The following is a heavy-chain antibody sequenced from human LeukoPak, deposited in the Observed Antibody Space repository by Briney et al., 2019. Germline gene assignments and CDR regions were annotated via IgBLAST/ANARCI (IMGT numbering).Heavy chain of an antibody. CDR3: ARDLRDYYDSSGYFDY. CDR1: GFTASSNY. Sequence: GGSLRLSCAASGFTASSNYMSWVRQAPGKGLEWVSVIYSGGSTYYADSVKGRFTISRDNSKNTLYLQMNSLRAEDTAVYYCARDLRDYYDSSGYFDYWGQGTLVTVSS. J-gene: IGHJ4*02. V-gene: IGHV3-53*01. D-gene: IGHD3-22*01. CDR2: IYSGGST.